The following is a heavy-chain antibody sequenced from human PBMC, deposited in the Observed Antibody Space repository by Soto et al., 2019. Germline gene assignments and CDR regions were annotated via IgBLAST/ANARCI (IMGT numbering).Heavy chain of an antibody. Sequence: QVQLVQSGAEVKKPGASVKVSCKASGYTFTSYDINWVRQATGQGLEWMGWMNPNSGNTGYAQKFQGRVTMTRNTSISTSYMEMSSLRSEDTAVYYCERETSGSYRLDYWGQGTLVTVSS. CDR3: ERETSGSYRLDY. CDR2: MNPNSGNT. J-gene: IGHJ4*02. D-gene: IGHD1-26*01. V-gene: IGHV1-8*01. CDR1: GYTFTSYD.